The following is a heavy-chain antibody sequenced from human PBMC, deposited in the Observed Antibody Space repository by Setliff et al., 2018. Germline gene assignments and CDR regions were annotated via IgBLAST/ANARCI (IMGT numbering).Heavy chain of an antibody. D-gene: IGHD2-2*01. CDR1: GYTFSHSG. J-gene: IGHJ4*02. CDR2: ISVYSGNT. CDR3: SRLVRYCSRTTCQTASGAEL. V-gene: IGHV1-18*01. Sequence: GASVKVSCKASGYTFSHSGITWVRQAPGQGLEWMGWISVYSGNTNYAQKLQGRVTMTTDASTNTAYMELRGLTSDDTAVYYCSRLVRYCSRTTCQTASGAELWGQGTLGTVPQ.